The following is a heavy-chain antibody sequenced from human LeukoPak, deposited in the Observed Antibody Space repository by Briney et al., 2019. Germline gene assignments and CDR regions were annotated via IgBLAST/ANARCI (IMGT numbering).Heavy chain of an antibody. J-gene: IGHJ3*02. D-gene: IGHD3-22*01. CDR2: IYYSGST. Sequence: PSETLSLTCTVSGGSISSYSCTWIRQPPGKGLEWIGYIYYSGSTNYNPSLKSRVTISVDTSKNQFSLKLSSVTAADTAVYYCARTIPSYYYDSSSYAFDIWGQGTMVTVSS. CDR3: ARTIPSYYYDSSSYAFDI. CDR1: GGSISSYS. V-gene: IGHV4-59*01.